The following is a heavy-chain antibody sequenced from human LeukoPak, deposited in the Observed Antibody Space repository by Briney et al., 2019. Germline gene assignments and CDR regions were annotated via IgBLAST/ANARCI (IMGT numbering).Heavy chain of an antibody. CDR1: GFTFSSYS. J-gene: IGHJ4*02. CDR3: ARDGTYGSGRHFDY. CDR2: LSGSSTYI. Sequence: PGGSLRLSCAASGFTFSSYSINWVRQAPGKGLEWLSSLSGSSTYIYYEDSVKGRFTVSRDNAKSSLYLQMNSLRAEDTAVYYCARDGTYGSGRHFDYWGQGTLVTVSS. D-gene: IGHD3-10*01. V-gene: IGHV3-21*01.